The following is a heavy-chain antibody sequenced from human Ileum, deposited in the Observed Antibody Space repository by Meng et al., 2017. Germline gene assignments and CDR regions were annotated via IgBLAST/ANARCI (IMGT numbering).Heavy chain of an antibody. CDR2: IYYGGST. CDR1: IGSFTNNNYY. J-gene: IGHJ4*02. V-gene: IGHV4-39*01. D-gene: IGHD4-17*01. Sequence: QVQLQESGPGLVKPSQTLSRTCSVSIGSFTNNNYYWVWIRRPPGKGLEWIGSIYYGGSTYYNPSLKSRVTISVDTSTNQFSLKLISVTAADTAVYYCARRAHYGDPPRWGQGTLVTVSS. CDR3: ARRAHYGDPPR.